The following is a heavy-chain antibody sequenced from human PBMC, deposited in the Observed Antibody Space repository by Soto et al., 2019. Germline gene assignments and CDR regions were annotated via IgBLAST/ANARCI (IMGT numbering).Heavy chain of an antibody. J-gene: IGHJ4*02. Sequence: SETLSLTCTVSGGSISSINYCWDWIRQPPGKGLEWVGTIYYSGTTYYYPSLRGRVTISVDTSKNQFSLKLSSVTAADTAVYYCAKGRNVNWNHNFDSWGQGTLVTVSS. V-gene: IGHV4-39*01. CDR2: IYYSGTT. CDR1: GGSISSINYC. D-gene: IGHD1-1*01. CDR3: AKGRNVNWNHNFDS.